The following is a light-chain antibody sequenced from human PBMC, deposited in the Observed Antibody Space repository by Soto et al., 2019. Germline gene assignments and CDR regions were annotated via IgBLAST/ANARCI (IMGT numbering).Light chain of an antibody. CDR3: QQYDSYSLT. CDR1: QTISSW. J-gene: IGKJ1*01. Sequence: DIQMTQSPSTLSGSVGDRVTITCRASQTISSWLAWYQQKPGKAPKLLIFDASTLERGVPSRFSGSGSGTEFTLTISSLQPDDFATYYCQQYDSYSLTFGQGTKVDIK. V-gene: IGKV1-5*01. CDR2: DAS.